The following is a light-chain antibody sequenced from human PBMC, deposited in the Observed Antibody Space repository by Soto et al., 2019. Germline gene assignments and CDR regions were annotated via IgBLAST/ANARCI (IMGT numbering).Light chain of an antibody. CDR3: QQYGSSPPPWT. CDR1: QSVSSSY. Sequence: EIVLTQSPGTLSLSPGERATLSCRASQSVSSSYLAWYQQKPGQAPRLLIYGASSRATGIPDRFSGSGSGTDFTLTISRLEPEDFAVYYYQQYGSSPPPWTFGQGTKVEIK. CDR2: GAS. V-gene: IGKV3-20*01. J-gene: IGKJ1*01.